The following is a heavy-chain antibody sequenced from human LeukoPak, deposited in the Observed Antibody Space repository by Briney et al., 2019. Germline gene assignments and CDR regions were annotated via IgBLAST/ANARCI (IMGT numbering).Heavy chain of an antibody. CDR1: GYTFTGYY. D-gene: IGHD3-22*01. J-gene: IGHJ4*02. Sequence: ASVKVSCKASGYTFTGYYMHWVRQAPGQGLEWMGWINPNSGGTNYAQKFQGRVTMTRDTSISTAYMELSRLRSDDTAVYYCARGPHEGSGYPDDWGQGTLVIVSS. V-gene: IGHV1-2*02. CDR2: INPNSGGT. CDR3: ARGPHEGSGYPDD.